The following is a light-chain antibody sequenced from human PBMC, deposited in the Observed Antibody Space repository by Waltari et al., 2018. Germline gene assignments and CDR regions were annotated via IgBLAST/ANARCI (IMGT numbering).Light chain of an antibody. CDR2: AAS. CDR1: ENLGRK. CDR3: LQYNYWPPVT. V-gene: IGKV3-15*01. J-gene: IGKJ4*01. Sequence: ETVMTQSPATLSVSPGERDPLSCRASENLGRKLAWYQHKPGQAPRLLIYAASTRASGIPPRFSGVGSGTDFTLTISSLQSEDFAVYSCLQYNYWPPVTFGGGTTVEVK.